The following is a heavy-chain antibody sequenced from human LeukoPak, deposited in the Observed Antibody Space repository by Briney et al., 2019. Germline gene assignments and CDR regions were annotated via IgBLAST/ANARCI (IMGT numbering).Heavy chain of an antibody. Sequence: SETLSLTCTVSGGSISTYYWTWIRQSAGKGLEWIGRIHSSGSTNHNPSLKSRLAISIDKSKKQFSLKLSSVTAADTAVYYCARDPNSVGVTGDYYFDTWGHGILVTVSS. CDR3: ARDPNSVGVTGDYYFDT. V-gene: IGHV4-4*07. J-gene: IGHJ4*01. D-gene: IGHD2-8*01. CDR2: IHSSGST. CDR1: GGSISTYY.